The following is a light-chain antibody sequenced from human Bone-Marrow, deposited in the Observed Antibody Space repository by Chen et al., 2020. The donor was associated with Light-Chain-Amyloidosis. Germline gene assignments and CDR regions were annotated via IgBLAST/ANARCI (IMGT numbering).Light chain of an antibody. Sequence: QSALTQPASVSGSPGQSITISCTGTSSDVGGYNYVSWYQQHPGKAPKLMIFDVRNRPSGVSSRFSGSKSGNTASLTISGLQAEDEADYYCSSYTSSSRWVFGGGTKLTVL. CDR2: DVR. V-gene: IGLV2-14*01. CDR1: SSDVGGYNY. J-gene: IGLJ3*02. CDR3: SSYTSSSRWV.